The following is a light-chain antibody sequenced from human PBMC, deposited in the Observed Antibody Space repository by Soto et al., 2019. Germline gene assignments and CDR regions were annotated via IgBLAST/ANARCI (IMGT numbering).Light chain of an antibody. CDR3: SSYADSNDLI. J-gene: IGLJ7*01. CDR1: SSDVGRYKY. Sequence: QSALTQPPSASGSLGQSVTISCTGTSSDVGRYKYVSWYQQRPGKAPKLIIYEVNKRPSGVPDRFSGSKSGNTASLTVSGLQAEDEVEYYCSSYADSNDLIFGGGTQLTVL. CDR2: EVN. V-gene: IGLV2-8*01.